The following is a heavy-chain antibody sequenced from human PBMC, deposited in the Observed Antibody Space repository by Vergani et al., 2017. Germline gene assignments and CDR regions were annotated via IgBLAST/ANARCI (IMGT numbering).Heavy chain of an antibody. CDR1: GGSFSGYY. D-gene: IGHD6-6*01. J-gene: IGHJ6*03. CDR2: INHSGIT. Sequence: QVHLQQWGAGLLKPSETLSLTCAVYGGSFSGYYWNWIRQPPGKGLEWIGEINHSGITNYNTPLKSRVTISVDTSKNQFSLKLSSVTAADTAVYYCASQPHRIAARAPYYYYMDVWGKXP. V-gene: IGHV4-34*01. CDR3: ASQPHRIAARAPYYYYMDV.